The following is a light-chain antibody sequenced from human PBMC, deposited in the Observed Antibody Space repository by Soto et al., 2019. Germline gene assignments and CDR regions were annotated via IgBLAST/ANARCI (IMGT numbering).Light chain of an antibody. CDR1: QSVGSW. CDR3: QQYDDYSWKT. CDR2: DAS. V-gene: IGKV1-5*01. Sequence: DIQLTQSPSTLSASVGDRVTITCRASQSVGSWLAWYQQRPGKAPRLLIYDASSLDSGVPARFSGSGSGTEFTLTVSSLQPDDFVTYYCQQYDDYSWKTFGQGTKV. J-gene: IGKJ1*01.